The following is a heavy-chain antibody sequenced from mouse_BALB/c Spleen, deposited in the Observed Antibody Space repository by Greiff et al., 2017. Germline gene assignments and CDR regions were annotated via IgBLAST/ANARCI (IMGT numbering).Heavy chain of an antibody. CDR1: GFTFSSYG. V-gene: IGHV5-6-3*01. D-gene: IGHD1-1*01. CDR2: INSNGGST. CDR3: ARGTTVEVYYFDY. Sequence: EVQVVESGGGLVQPGGSLKLSCAASGFTFSSYGMSWVRQTPDKRLELVATINSNGGSTYYPDSVKGRFTISRDNAKNTLYLQMSSLKSEDTAMYYCARGTTVEVYYFDYWGQGTTLTVSS. J-gene: IGHJ2*01.